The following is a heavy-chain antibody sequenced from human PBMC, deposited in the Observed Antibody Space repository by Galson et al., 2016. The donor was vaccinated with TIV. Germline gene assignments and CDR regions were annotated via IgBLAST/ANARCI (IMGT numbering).Heavy chain of an antibody. Sequence: SLRLSCAASGFTFSRFGLHWVRQAPGKGLEWVAVVWYEETNKFYADSVNGRFTISRDNSKNTLYLQMDSVRVEDTATYYCARIHRSYGMDVWGQGTTVTVSS. CDR3: ARIHRSYGMDV. J-gene: IGHJ6*02. CDR2: VWYEETNK. CDR1: GFTFSRFG. D-gene: IGHD5-18*01. V-gene: IGHV3-33*03.